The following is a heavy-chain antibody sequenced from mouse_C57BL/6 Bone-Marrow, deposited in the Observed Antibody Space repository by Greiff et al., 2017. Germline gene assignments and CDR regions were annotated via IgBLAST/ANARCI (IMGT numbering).Heavy chain of an antibody. J-gene: IGHJ3*01. Sequence: VQLQQPGAELVKPGASVKLSCKASGYTFTSYWMHWVKQRPGQGLEWIGMIHPNSGSTNYNEKFKSKATLTVDKSSSTAYMQLSSLTSEDSAVYDCAGDYGSSYDWFAYWGQGTRVTVSA. CDR2: IHPNSGST. V-gene: IGHV1-64*01. CDR3: AGDYGSSYDWFAY. D-gene: IGHD1-1*01. CDR1: GYTFTSYW.